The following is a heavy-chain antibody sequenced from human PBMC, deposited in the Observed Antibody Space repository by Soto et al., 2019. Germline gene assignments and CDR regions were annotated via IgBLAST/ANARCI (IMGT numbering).Heavy chain of an antibody. Sequence: GGSLRLSCAASGFTFDDYTMHWVRQAPGKGLELVSLISWDGGSTYYADSVKGRFTISRDNSKNSLYLQMNSLRTEDTALYYCAKDTLRRYFEESYVRGGMDVWGQGTTVTVSS. CDR1: GFTFDDYT. D-gene: IGHD3-9*01. J-gene: IGHJ6*02. CDR2: ISWDGGST. V-gene: IGHV3-43*01. CDR3: AKDTLRRYFEESYVRGGMDV.